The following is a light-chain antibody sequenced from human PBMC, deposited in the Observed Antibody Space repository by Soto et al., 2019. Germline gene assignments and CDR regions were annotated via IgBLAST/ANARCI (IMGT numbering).Light chain of an antibody. CDR3: QQYGSSGT. V-gene: IGKV3-20*01. CDR2: AAS. Sequence: EILLTQSPDTLSLSPGARATLSCRTSESVGSSLLAWYQQEPGQAPRLLIYAASSRGTGISDRFSGSGSGTDFTLTISRLEHEDFAVYYCQQYGSSGTFGQGTRVDIK. J-gene: IGKJ1*01. CDR1: ESVGSSL.